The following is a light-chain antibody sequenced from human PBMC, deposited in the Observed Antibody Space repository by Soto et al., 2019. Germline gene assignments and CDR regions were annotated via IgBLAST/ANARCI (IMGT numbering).Light chain of an antibody. V-gene: IGLV1-44*01. CDR3: ATWVDSLNGHV. CDR2: TTN. J-gene: IGLJ1*01. Sequence: QSVLTQPHSASGTPGQRVTTSCSGSSSNIGTSSVHWFQQLPGTAPKLLISTTNQRPSGVPERFSGSKSGTSASLAISGLQSEDEANYYCATWVDSLNGHVFGTGTKVTVL. CDR1: SSNIGTSS.